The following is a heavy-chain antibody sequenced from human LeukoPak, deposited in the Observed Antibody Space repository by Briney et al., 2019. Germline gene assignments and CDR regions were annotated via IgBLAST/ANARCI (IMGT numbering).Heavy chain of an antibody. CDR2: INPNSGGT. CDR1: GYTFTGYY. CDR3: ARAPGPQKWLPRRPRNRWFDP. V-gene: IGHV1-2*02. Sequence: ASVKVSCKASGYTFTGYYMHWVRQAPGQGLEWMGWINPNSGGTNYAQKFQGRVTMTRDTSITTAYLEVNSLKYDDTAVYYCARAPGPQKWLPRRPRNRWFDPRGQGTLVTVSS. D-gene: IGHD5-24*01. J-gene: IGHJ5*02.